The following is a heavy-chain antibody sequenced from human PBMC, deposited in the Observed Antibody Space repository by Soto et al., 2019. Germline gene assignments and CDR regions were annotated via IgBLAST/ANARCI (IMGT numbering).Heavy chain of an antibody. J-gene: IGHJ4*02. CDR3: ARGPYYYDSSGYWPADY. D-gene: IGHD3-22*01. CDR1: GGTFSSYA. V-gene: IGHV1-69*12. CDR2: IIPIFGTA. Sequence: QVQLVQSGAEVKKPGSSVKVSCKASGGTFSSYAISWVRQAPGQGLEWMGGIIPIFGTANYAQKFQGRVTITAXXSXSXXYMELSSLRSEATAVYYWARGPYYYDSSGYWPADYWGQGTLVTVSS.